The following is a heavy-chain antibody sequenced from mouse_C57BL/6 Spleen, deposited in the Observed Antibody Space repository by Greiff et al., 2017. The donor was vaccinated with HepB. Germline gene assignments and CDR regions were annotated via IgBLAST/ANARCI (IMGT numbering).Heavy chain of an antibody. Sequence: VKLMESGAELARPGASVKLSCKASGYTFTSYGISWVKQRTGQGLEWIGEIYPRSGNTYYNEKFKGKATLTADKSSSTAYMELRSLTSEDSAVYFCARSGWLLNAMDYWGQGTSVTVSS. CDR1: GYTFTSYG. CDR2: IYPRSGNT. J-gene: IGHJ4*01. CDR3: ARSGWLLNAMDY. D-gene: IGHD2-3*01. V-gene: IGHV1-81*01.